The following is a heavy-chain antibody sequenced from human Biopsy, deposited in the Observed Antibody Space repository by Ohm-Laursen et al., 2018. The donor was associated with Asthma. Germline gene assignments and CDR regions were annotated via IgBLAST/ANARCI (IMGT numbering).Heavy chain of an antibody. CDR1: GYTFNSAG. V-gene: IGHV1-18*01. CDR3: ARAVDYSHYYGIDV. J-gene: IGHJ6*02. Sequence: EASVKVSCKPSGYTFNSAGITWVRQAPGQGLEWMGWISVYNGNTKVAQKFQDRVTMITDTSTSTAYMELRSLRSDDTAVYFCARAVDYSHYYGIDVWGQGTTVTVS. CDR2: ISVYNGNT. D-gene: IGHD3-10*01.